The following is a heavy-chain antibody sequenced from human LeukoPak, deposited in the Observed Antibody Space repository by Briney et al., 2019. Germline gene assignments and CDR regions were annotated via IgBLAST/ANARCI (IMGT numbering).Heavy chain of an antibody. D-gene: IGHD4-17*01. Sequence: SETLSLTCTVSGGSISSGGYYWSWIRQHPGKGLEWIGYIHYSGSTYYNPSLKSRVTISVDTSKNQFSLKLSSVTAADTAVYYCARDLSGDYVLGYWGQGTLVTVSS. CDR2: IHYSGST. V-gene: IGHV4-31*03. J-gene: IGHJ4*02. CDR3: ARDLSGDYVLGY. CDR1: GGSISSGGYY.